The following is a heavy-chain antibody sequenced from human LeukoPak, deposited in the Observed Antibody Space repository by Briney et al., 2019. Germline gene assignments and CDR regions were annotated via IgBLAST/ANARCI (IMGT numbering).Heavy chain of an antibody. V-gene: IGHV3-7*01. J-gene: IGHJ4*02. CDR3: ARQPVSPQDYFDS. D-gene: IGHD6-13*01. CDR1: GFIFSSYW. Sequence: PGGSLRLSCADSGFIFSSYWMSWVRQAPGKGLEWVANIKEDGSVQYYVDSVKGRFTISRDNVKKSLYLQLNSLRAEDTAIYYCARQPVSPQDYFDSWGQGTPVTVSS. CDR2: IKEDGSVQ.